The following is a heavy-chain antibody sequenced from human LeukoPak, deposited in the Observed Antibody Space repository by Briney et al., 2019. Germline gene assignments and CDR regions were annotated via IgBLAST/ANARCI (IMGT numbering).Heavy chain of an antibody. J-gene: IGHJ4*02. CDR3: ARADDFWSGYPYYFDY. D-gene: IGHD3-3*01. CDR1: GFTFSSCW. CDR2: IKQDGSEK. V-gene: IGHV3-7*01. Sequence: GGSLRLSCAASGFTFSSCWMSWVRQAPGKGLEWVANIKQDGSEKYYVDSVKGRFTISRDNAKNSLYLQMNSLRAEDTAVYYCARADDFWSGYPYYFDYWGQGTLVTVSS.